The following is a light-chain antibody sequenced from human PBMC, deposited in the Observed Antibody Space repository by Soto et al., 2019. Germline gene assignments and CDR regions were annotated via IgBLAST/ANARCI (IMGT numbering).Light chain of an antibody. CDR1: SSDVGAYNY. J-gene: IGLJ1*01. V-gene: IGLV2-14*03. Sequence: QSALTQPASVSGSPGQSITISCTGTSSDVGAYNYVSWYQQHPGKAPKLMIYGVSNRPSGISNRFSGSKSGNTASLTISGLQPEDEADYYCNSCAGNIGYVFGTGTQLTVL. CDR3: NSCAGNIGYV. CDR2: GVS.